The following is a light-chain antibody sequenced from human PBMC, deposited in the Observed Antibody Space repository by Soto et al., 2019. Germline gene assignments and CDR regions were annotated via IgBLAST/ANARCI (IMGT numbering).Light chain of an antibody. V-gene: IGKV3-20*01. Sequence: EIVLTQSPGTLSLSPGERATLSCRASQSVSSSYLAWYQQKPGQAPRLLIYGASSRATGFPDRFSGSGSGTDFTLTISRLEPEDLAVYYCQQYGSSRTFGQGTKVDIK. J-gene: IGKJ1*01. CDR1: QSVSSSY. CDR2: GAS. CDR3: QQYGSSRT.